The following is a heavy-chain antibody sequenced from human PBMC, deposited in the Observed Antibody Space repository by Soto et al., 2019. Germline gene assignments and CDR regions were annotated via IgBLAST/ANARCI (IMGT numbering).Heavy chain of an antibody. D-gene: IGHD3-10*01. J-gene: IGHJ6*03. CDR1: GFTFSSYS. CDR3: ARDRQYTVVRGSFYYYYYMDV. V-gene: IGHV3-48*01. CDR2: ISSSSSTI. Sequence: EVQLVESGGGLVQPGGSLRLSCAASGFTFSSYSMNWVRQAPGKGLEWVSYISSSSSTIYYADSVKGRFTISRDNAKNSLYLQMNSLRAEDTAVYYCARDRQYTVVRGSFYYYYYMDVWGKGTTVTVSS.